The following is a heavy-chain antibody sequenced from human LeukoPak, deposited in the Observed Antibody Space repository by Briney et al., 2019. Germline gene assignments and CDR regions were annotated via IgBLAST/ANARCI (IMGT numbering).Heavy chain of an antibody. CDR2: IIPIFGTS. CDR1: GGTFSSYA. Sequence: SVKVSCKASGGTFSSYAISWVRQAPGQGREWMGGIIPIFGTSNYAQKFQGRVTINADDSTSTAYMELSSLSSEDTAVYSCARDGWNYGSDYWGQGTLVTVSS. V-gene: IGHV1-69*01. J-gene: IGHJ4*02. D-gene: IGHD1-7*01. CDR3: ARDGWNYGSDY.